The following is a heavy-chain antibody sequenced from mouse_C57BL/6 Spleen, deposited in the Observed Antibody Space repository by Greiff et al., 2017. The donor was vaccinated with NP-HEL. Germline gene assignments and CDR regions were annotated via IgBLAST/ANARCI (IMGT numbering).Heavy chain of an antibody. CDR2: IYPGDGDT. V-gene: IGHV1-82*01. D-gene: IGHD1-1*01. J-gene: IGHJ2*01. Sequence: QVQLQQSGPELVKPGASVKISCKASGYAFSSSWMNWVKQRPGKGLEWIGRIYPGDGDTNYNGKFKGKATLTADKSSSTAYMQLSSLTSEDSAVYFCAKATVAAPYFDYWGQGTTLTVSS. CDR1: GYAFSSSW. CDR3: AKATVAAPYFDY.